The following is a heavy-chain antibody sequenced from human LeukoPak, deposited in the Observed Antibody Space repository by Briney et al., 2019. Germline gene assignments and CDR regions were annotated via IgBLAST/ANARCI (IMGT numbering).Heavy chain of an antibody. CDR1: GFTFSNFW. Sequence: PGGSLRLSCAASGFTFSNFWMHWVRQAPGKGLVWVSRINTDGSGTTYADSVKGRFTISRDNAKDTLYLQMNSLRAEDTAVYYCAGELGDDAFDIWGQGTMVTVSS. D-gene: IGHD3-10*01. CDR2: INTDGSGT. CDR3: AGELGDDAFDI. V-gene: IGHV3-74*01. J-gene: IGHJ3*02.